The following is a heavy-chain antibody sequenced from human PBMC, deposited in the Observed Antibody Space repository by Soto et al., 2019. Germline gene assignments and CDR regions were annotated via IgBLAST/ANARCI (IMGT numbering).Heavy chain of an antibody. J-gene: IGHJ6*02. CDR3: ARGWGILLWFGEPMDV. V-gene: IGHV3-30-3*01. Sequence: PGGSLRLSCAASGFTFSSYAMHWVRQAPGKGLEWVAVISYDGSNKYYADSVKGRFTISRDNSKNTLYLQMNSLRAEDTVVYYCARGWGILLWFGEPMDVWGQGTTVTVSS. D-gene: IGHD3-10*01. CDR2: ISYDGSNK. CDR1: GFTFSSYA.